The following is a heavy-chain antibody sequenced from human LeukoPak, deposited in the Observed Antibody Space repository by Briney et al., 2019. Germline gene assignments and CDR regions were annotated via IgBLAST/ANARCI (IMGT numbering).Heavy chain of an antibody. CDR2: ISYDGSNK. J-gene: IGHJ4*02. D-gene: IGHD6-19*01. V-gene: IGHV3-30*04. CDR1: GFTFSSYA. CDR3: AQTRVMQWLVSEGGFDY. Sequence: PGGSLRLSCAASGFTFSSYAMHWVRQAPGKGLEWVAVISYDGSNKYYADSVKGRFTISRDNSKNTLYLQMNSLRAEDTAVYYCAQTRVMQWLVSEGGFDYWGQGTQVTVSS.